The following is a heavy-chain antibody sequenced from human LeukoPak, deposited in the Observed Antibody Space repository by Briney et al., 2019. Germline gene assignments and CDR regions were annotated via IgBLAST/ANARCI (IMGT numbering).Heavy chain of an antibody. CDR3: ARGGIAAAGTGYPYGAVAGTSYYYYGMDV. J-gene: IGHJ6*02. D-gene: IGHD6-13*01. V-gene: IGHV1-2*02. Sequence: ASVKVSCEASGYIFTDNYMHWVRQAPGQGLEWMGWINPNNGGTKYAQKFQGRVTMTRDTSISTAFMELSRLRSDDTAVYYCARGGIAAAGTGYPYGAVAGTSYYYYGMDVWGQGTTVTVSS. CDR1: GYIFTDNY. CDR2: INPNNGGT.